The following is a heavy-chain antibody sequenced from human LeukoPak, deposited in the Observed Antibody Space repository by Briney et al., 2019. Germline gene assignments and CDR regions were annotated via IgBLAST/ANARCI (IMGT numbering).Heavy chain of an antibody. CDR2: IYTSGST. CDR3: ARDCGGDCYHPRPNDAFDI. V-gene: IGHV4-4*07. CDR1: GGSISSYY. D-gene: IGHD2-21*02. J-gene: IGHJ3*02. Sequence: PSETLSLTCTVSGGSISSYYWSWIRQSAGKGLEWIGRIYTSGSTNYNPSLKSRVTMSVDTSKNQFSLKLSSVTAADTAVYYCARDCGGDCYHPRPNDAFDIWGQGTMVTVSS.